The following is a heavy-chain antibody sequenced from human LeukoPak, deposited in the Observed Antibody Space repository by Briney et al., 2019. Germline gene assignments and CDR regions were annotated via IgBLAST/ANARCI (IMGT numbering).Heavy chain of an antibody. CDR3: ERDLPGSGWYGYYYYGMDV. D-gene: IGHD6-19*01. V-gene: IGHV3-7*01. CDR1: GFTFSSYW. CDR2: IKQDGSEK. J-gene: IGHJ6*02. Sequence: GGSLRLSCAASGFTFSSYWMSWVRQAPGKGLEWVANIKQDGSEKYYVDSVKGRFTISRDNAKNSLYLQMNSLRAEDTAVYYCERDLPGSGWYGYYYYGMDVWGQGTTVTVSS.